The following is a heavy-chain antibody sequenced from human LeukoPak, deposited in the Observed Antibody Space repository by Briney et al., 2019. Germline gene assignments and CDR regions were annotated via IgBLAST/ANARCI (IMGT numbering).Heavy chain of an antibody. J-gene: IGHJ4*02. Sequence: ASVKVSCKASGYTFTSYAMHWVRQAPGQRLEWMGWINAGNGNTKYSQEFQGRVTMTRDTSTSTVYMELSSLRSEDTAVYYCARGVAAGNLYWGQGTLVTVSS. V-gene: IGHV1-3*03. CDR2: INAGNGNT. CDR1: GYTFTSYA. CDR3: ARGVAAGNLY. D-gene: IGHD6-13*01.